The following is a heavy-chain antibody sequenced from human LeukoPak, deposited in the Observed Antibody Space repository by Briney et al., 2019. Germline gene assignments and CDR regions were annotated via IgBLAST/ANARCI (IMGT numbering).Heavy chain of an antibody. CDR1: GFTVSANY. D-gene: IGHD3-10*01. CDR2: LYSGGST. Sequence: PGGSLRLSCAASGFTVSANYMSWVRQAPGKGLEWVSVLYSGGSTYYADSVKGRFTISRDNSRNTLYLQMNSLRAEDTAVYYCARDHKVRGLGSDCWGQGTLVTVSS. J-gene: IGHJ4*02. CDR3: ARDHKVRGLGSDC. V-gene: IGHV3-53*01.